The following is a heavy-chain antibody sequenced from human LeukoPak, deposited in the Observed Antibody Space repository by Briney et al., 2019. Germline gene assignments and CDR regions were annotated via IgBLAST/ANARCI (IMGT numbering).Heavy chain of an antibody. CDR2: IYYSEGT. D-gene: IGHD3-22*01. J-gene: IGHJ4*02. V-gene: IGHV4-59*01. CDR1: GGSISSYY. Sequence: PSETLSLTCTVSGGSISSYYWSWIRQPPGKGLEWKGYIYYSEGTNYNPSLESRVAISVDTSKNQFSLMLNSVTAADTAVYYCARFDTSGYYVDTWGQGTLVTVSS. CDR3: ARFDTSGYYVDT.